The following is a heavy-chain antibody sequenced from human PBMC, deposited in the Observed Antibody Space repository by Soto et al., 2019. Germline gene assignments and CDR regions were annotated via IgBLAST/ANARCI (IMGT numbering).Heavy chain of an antibody. J-gene: IGHJ6*02. Sequence: SLTCSGSRGSISTNSYLWGWIRQPPGKGLEWIGAILYSGDTYYSESLKSRVTMSVDTAKNQFSLKLNSVTAADTAVYYCARQGRNTKIVILRHYATDFWGQGTAVTVSS. D-gene: IGHD3-22*01. V-gene: IGHV4-39*01. CDR3: ARQGRNTKIVILRHYATDF. CDR2: ILYSGDT. CDR1: RGSISTNSYL.